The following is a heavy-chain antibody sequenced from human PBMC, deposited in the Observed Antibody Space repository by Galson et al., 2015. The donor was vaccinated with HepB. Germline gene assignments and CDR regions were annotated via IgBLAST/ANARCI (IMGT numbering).Heavy chain of an antibody. D-gene: IGHD5-18*01. CDR2: INSDGSST. J-gene: IGHJ4*02. V-gene: IGHV3-74*01. CDR1: GFTFSSYW. Sequence: SLRLSCAASGFTFSSYWMHWVRQAPGKGLVWVSRINSDGSSTSYADSVKGRFTISRDNSKNTLYLQMNSLRAEDTAVYYCARDHVDTATAPYFDYWGQGTLVTVSS. CDR3: ARDHVDTATAPYFDY.